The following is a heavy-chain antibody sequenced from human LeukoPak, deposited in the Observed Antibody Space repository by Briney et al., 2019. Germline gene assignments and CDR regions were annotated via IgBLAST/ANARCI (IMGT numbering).Heavy chain of an antibody. Sequence: PGRSLRLSCAASGFTFSSYGMHWFRQAPGKELEWVAVISFDESSKYCADSVKDRFTISRDNSKNTLYLQMNSLRPEDTAVYYCAKQREGTTWSPDYWGQGTLVTVSS. V-gene: IGHV3-30*18. CDR2: ISFDESSK. D-gene: IGHD6-13*01. CDR3: AKQREGTTWSPDY. CDR1: GFTFSSYG. J-gene: IGHJ4*02.